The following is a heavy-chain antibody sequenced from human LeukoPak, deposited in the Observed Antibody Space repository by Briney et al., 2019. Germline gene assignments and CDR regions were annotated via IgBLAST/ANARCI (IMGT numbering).Heavy chain of an antibody. CDR3: TRDTGTTGEVKFDP. CDR1: GGSFSGYY. V-gene: IGHV4-4*07. Sequence: SETLSRTCAVYGGSFSGYYWSWIRQPAGKGLEWIGRIYTSGSTTYNPSLKSRVTMSVDTSKSQFSLNLMSVTAADTAVYYCTRDTGTTGEVKFDPWGQGTLVTVSS. J-gene: IGHJ5*02. CDR2: IYTSGST. D-gene: IGHD4-17*01.